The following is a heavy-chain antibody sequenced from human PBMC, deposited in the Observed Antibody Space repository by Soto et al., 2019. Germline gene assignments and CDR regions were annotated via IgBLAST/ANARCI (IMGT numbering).Heavy chain of an antibody. CDR3: AREAGTERDYYYGMDV. CDR2: INPNSGGT. V-gene: IGHV1-2*04. J-gene: IGHJ6*02. CDR1: GYTFTGYY. D-gene: IGHD1-7*01. Sequence: ASVKVSCKASGYTFTGYYMHWVRQVPGQGLEWMGWINPNSGGTNYAQKFQGWGTMTRDTSISTAYMELSRLRSDDTAVYYCAREAGTERDYYYGMDVWGQGTTVTVSS.